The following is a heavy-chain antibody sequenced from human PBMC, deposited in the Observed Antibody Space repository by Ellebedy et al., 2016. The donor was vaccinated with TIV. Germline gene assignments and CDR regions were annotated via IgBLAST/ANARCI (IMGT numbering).Heavy chain of an antibody. CDR3: ASTGAGVRGVISLDY. Sequence: SETLSLTXAVYGGSFSGYYWSWIRQPPGKGLEWIGEINHSGSTNYNPSLKSRVTISVDTSKNQFSLKLSSATAADTAVYYCASTGAGVRGVISLDYWGQGTLVTVSS. J-gene: IGHJ4*02. V-gene: IGHV4-34*01. CDR1: GGSFSGYY. D-gene: IGHD3-10*01. CDR2: INHSGST.